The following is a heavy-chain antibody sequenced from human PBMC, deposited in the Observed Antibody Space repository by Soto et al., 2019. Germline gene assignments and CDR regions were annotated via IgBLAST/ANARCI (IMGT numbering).Heavy chain of an antibody. V-gene: IGHV4-39*01. CDR2: IYYSGST. CDR3: ARRAPLTFKRILYGMDV. J-gene: IGHJ6*02. CDR1: GGSISSSSYY. Sequence: SETLSLTCTVSGGSISSSSYYWGWIRQPPGKGLEWIGSIYYSGSTYYNPSLKSRVTISVDTSKNQFSLKLSSVTAADTAVYYCARRAPLTFKRILYGMDVWGQGTTVTGLL. D-gene: IGHD1-20*01.